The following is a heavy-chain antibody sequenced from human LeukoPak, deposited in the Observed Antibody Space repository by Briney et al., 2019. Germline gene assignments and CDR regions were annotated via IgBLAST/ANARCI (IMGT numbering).Heavy chain of an antibody. D-gene: IGHD2-2*01. CDR3: ARGRYCSSTICSYHFDY. Sequence: SSETLSLTCAVYGGSFSGYYWSWIRQPPGKGREWIGEINHSGSTNYNPSLKSRVTISVDTSKNQFSLKLSSVTAADTAVYYCARGRYCSSTICSYHFDYWGQGTLVTVSS. V-gene: IGHV4-34*01. J-gene: IGHJ4*02. CDR2: INHSGST. CDR1: GGSFSGYY.